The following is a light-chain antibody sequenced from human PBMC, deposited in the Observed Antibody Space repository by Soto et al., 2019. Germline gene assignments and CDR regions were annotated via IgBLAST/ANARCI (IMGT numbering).Light chain of an antibody. CDR1: QSISSW. V-gene: IGKV1-5*03. CDR3: QQYNSYST. Sequence: DIPITQSPSTLSASVGDRVTITCRATQSISSWLAWYQQKPGKAPKLLIYKASSLESGVPSRFSGSGSGTEFTLTINSLQPDDFATYYCQQYNSYSTFGQGTKVEIK. CDR2: KAS. J-gene: IGKJ1*01.